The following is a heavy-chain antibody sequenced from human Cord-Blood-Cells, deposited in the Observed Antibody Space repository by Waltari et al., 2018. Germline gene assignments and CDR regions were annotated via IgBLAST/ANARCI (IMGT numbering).Heavy chain of an antibody. V-gene: IGHV2-5*01. D-gene: IGHD2-2*01. J-gene: IGHJ4*02. CDR1: GFSLSTSGVG. CDR3: AHSLDIVVVPAARGYFDY. CDR2: IYLNDDK. Sequence: QITLKESGPTLVKPTQTLTLTCTFSGFSLSTSGVGVGWIRQPPGKALEGLALIYLNDDKRNSPALKSMLTTTKDTSKNQVGLTMTNMEPVDTATYYCAHSLDIVVVPAARGYFDYWGQGTLVTVSS.